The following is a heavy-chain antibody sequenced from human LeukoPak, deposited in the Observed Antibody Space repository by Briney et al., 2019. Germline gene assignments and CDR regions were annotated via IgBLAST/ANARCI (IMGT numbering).Heavy chain of an antibody. V-gene: IGHV3-66*01. CDR1: GFTVSSNY. J-gene: IGHJ3*02. D-gene: IGHD3-16*01. CDR2: IYSGGST. Sequence: GGSLRLSCAASGFTVSSNYMSWVRQAPGKGLEWVSVIYSGGSTYYADSVKGRFTISRDNSKNTLYLQMNSLRAEDTAVYYCARAGVMITFLDAFDIWGQGTMVTVSS. CDR3: ARAGVMITFLDAFDI.